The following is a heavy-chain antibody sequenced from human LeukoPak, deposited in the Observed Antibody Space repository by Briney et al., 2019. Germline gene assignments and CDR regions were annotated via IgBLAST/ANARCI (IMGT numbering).Heavy chain of an antibody. CDR3: AKDSRTTYDSSWLYYFDS. D-gene: IGHD6-13*01. V-gene: IGHV3-23*01. CDR2: ISGSGEST. CDR1: GLTFSNYG. J-gene: IGHJ4*02. Sequence: WGSLRLYRAASGLTFSNYGMAWVRQAPGKGRKWVSAISGSGESTYNADSVKGRFTISRDNSKNTLYLQMNRLRAEDTAVYYCAKDSRTTYDSSWLYYFDSWGRGTLVTVSS.